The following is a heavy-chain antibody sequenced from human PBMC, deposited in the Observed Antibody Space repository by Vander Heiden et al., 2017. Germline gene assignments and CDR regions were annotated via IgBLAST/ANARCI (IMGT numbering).Heavy chain of an antibody. Sequence: EVQLVESGGGLVQPGRFLSLSCAASGLPFDDYAMPWGRQAPGKGLEWVSGISWNSGTIGYADSVKGRFTISRDNAKNALYLQMNSLRAEDTALYYCAKAGINDGWFALLDYWGQGTLVTVSS. V-gene: IGHV3-9*01. D-gene: IGHD2-15*01. J-gene: IGHJ4*02. CDR3: AKAGINDGWFALLDY. CDR2: ISWNSGTI. CDR1: GLPFDDYA.